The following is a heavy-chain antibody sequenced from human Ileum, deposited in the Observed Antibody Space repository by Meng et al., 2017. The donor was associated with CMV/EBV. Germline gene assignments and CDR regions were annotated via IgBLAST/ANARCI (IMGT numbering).Heavy chain of an antibody. V-gene: IGHV4-39*01. Sequence: ISSSSYYWGWIRQPPGKGLEWIGSIYYSGSTYSNPSLRSRLTISVDTSKNRFSLKLSSVTAADTAVYYCARHLRDSGYSTGWSVFDYWGQGTLVTVSS. D-gene: IGHD6-19*01. CDR1: ISSSSYY. CDR3: ARHLRDSGYSTGWSVFDY. CDR2: IYYSGST. J-gene: IGHJ4*02.